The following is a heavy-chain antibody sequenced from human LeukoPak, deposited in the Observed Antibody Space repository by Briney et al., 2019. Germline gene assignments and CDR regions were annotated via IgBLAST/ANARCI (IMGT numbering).Heavy chain of an antibody. D-gene: IGHD3-22*01. CDR3: ARDLGQYYDTSDNWFDP. J-gene: IGHJ5*02. CDR2: MNSGGINT. V-gene: IGHV3-74*01. CDR1: GFTFSSYG. Sequence: GGSLRLSCAASGFTFSSYGMHWVRQAPGKGLVWVSRMNSGGINTSYADSVKGRFTISRDNAKNTLNLQMTSLRAEDTAVYYCARDLGQYYDTSDNWFDPWGQGTLVTVSS.